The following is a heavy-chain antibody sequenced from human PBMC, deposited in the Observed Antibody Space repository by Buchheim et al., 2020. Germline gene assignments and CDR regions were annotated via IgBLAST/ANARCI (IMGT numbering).Heavy chain of an antibody. CDR1: GFTFGSSG. J-gene: IGHJ5*01. CDR2: IWYDGGNK. V-gene: IGHV3-33*01. Sequence: QVQLVESGGGVVQPGTSLRLSCAASGFTFGSSGMHWIRQAPGKGLEWVALIWYDGGNKYYADSVKGRFTISRDNSENTLFLQMNSLRAEDTAVYYCTRDLRNNWFDSWGQGTL. CDR3: TRDLRNNWFDS.